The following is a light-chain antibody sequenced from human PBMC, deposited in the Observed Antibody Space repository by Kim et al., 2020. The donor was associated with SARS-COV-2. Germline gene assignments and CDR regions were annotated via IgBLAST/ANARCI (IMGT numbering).Light chain of an antibody. CDR1: QSISSY. V-gene: IGKV1-39*01. CDR2: AAS. J-gene: IGKJ4*01. Sequence: DIQMTQSPFSLSASVGDRVTINCRASQSISSYLNWYQQKPGKSSKLLIYAASSLQSGVPSRFSGSGSGTELTLTISSLQPEDFATYYCQQSYSSPFTFGGGTKVDIK. CDR3: QQSYSSPFT.